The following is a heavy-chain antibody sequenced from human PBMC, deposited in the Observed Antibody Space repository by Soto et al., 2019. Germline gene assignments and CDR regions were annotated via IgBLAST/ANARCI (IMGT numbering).Heavy chain of an antibody. CDR1: GYTFTSYG. Sequence: QVQLVQSGAEVKKPGASVKVSCKASGYTFTSYGISWVRQAPGQGLEWMGWISAYNGNTNYAQKLQGRVTMTTDTSTSTAYLSLGSLTSDGTAVYYCARDQSLLFSCTSCYPSDAFAIWGQGTMVTVSS. D-gene: IGHD2-2*01. J-gene: IGHJ3*02. V-gene: IGHV1-18*01. CDR2: ISAYNGNT. CDR3: ARDQSLLFSCTSCYPSDAFAI.